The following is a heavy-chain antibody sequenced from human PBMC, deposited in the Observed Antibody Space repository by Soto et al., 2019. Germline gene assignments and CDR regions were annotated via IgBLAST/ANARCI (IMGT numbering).Heavy chain of an antibody. Sequence: GGSLGLSCEVPGFTFSSYAMSWVRQAPGRGLEWVSSISGSGGSTYHADSVNGRFTISRDNSKNTAFLQMNSLRAEDTAVYYCAKDSPYSASYKEDGFDIWGQGSLVTVSS. J-gene: IGHJ3*02. CDR2: ISGSGGST. V-gene: IGHV3-23*01. CDR3: AKDSPYSASYKEDGFDI. D-gene: IGHD1-26*01. CDR1: GFTFSSYA.